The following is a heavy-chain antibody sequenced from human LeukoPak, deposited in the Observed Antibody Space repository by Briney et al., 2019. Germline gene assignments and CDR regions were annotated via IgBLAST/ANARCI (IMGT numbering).Heavy chain of an antibody. CDR3: AKWSGSKPRWYYYYMDV. J-gene: IGHJ6*03. V-gene: IGHV3-33*06. D-gene: IGHD1-26*01. CDR1: GFTFSSYG. CDR2: MWYDGSNK. Sequence: GGSLRLSCAASGFTFSSYGMHWVRQAPGKGLEWVAVMWYDGSNKYYADSVKGLFTISRDDSKNTLYLQMNSLRAEDTAVYYCAKWSGSKPRWYYYYMDVWGKRTTVTVSS.